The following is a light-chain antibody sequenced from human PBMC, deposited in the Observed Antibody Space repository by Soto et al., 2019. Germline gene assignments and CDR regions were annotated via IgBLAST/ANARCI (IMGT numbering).Light chain of an antibody. J-gene: IGKJ4*01. V-gene: IGKV3-15*01. CDR2: GAS. Sequence: EIVMTQSPATLSVSPGERATLSCRASQSVSSYLAWYQQKPCQAHRLLIYGASTRATDIPATFSGSGSGTEFTLTISSLQSEDFAVYYGQQYKNWPTVTFGGGTQVEIK. CDR3: QQYKNWPTVT. CDR1: QSVSSY.